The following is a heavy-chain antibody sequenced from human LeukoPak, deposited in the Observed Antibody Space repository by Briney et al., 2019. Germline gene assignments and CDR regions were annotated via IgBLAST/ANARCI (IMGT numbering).Heavy chain of an antibody. CDR1: GYTFTGCY. V-gene: IGHV1-2*02. CDR2: INPNSGGT. J-gene: IGHJ5*02. Sequence: AAEKVSRKASGYTFTGCYMHWVRQAPGQGLEWMGWINPNSGGTNYAQKFQGRVTRTRDTSISTAYMELSRLRSDDTAVYYGAREGGEGSSWYSLVPWGQGNKVSDPS. D-gene: IGHD6-13*01. CDR3: AREGGEGSSWYSLVP.